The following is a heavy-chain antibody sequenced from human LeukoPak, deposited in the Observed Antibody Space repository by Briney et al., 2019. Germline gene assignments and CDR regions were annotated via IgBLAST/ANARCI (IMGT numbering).Heavy chain of an antibody. D-gene: IGHD2-2*01. Sequence: PSETLSLTCTVSSGSISTSNYYWSWIRQPPGKGLEWIGEINHSGSTNYNPSLKSRVTISVDTSKNQFSLKLSSVTAADTAVYYCARGPGGVVPAATDFDYWGQGTLVTVSS. CDR3: ARGPGGVVPAATDFDY. J-gene: IGHJ4*02. CDR2: INHSGST. V-gene: IGHV4-39*01. CDR1: SGSISTSNYY.